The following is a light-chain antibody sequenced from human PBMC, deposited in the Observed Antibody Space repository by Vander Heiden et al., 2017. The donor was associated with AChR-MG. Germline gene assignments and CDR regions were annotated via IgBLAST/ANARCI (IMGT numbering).Light chain of an antibody. CDR2: SSH. J-gene: IGLJ2*01. Sequence: VLTHPPSASATPGQRVTLSCSGSPSNVGLNAFSWYQRPPVMATKLLIHSSHQRPSGVPDRFSGSTSATSASLAINGLQSEDEADYYCAAWDESLNGVIFGGGTRLTVL. CDR1: PSNVGLNA. V-gene: IGLV1-44*01. CDR3: AAWDESLNGVI.